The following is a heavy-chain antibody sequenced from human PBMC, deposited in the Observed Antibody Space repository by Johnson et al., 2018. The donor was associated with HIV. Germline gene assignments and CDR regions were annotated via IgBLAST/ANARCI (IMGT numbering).Heavy chain of an antibody. J-gene: IGHJ3*02. CDR2: IGPAADT. CDR1: GFTFSSYD. Sequence: VQLVESGGGVVQPGRSLRLSCAASGFTFSSYDIHWVRQATGKGLESVSPIGPAADTYYADSVKGRYSISRDNAKNSLYLQMHSLRAEDTAVYYCARDRGYWDAFDIWGQGTMVIVSS. D-gene: IGHD3-22*01. V-gene: IGHV3-13*01. CDR3: ARDRGYWDAFDI.